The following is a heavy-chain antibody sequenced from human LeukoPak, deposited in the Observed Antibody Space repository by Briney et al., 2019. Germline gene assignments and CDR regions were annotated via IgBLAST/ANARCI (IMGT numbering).Heavy chain of an antibody. V-gene: IGHV4-34*01. CDR2: INHSGST. J-gene: IGHJ3*02. CDR1: GGSFSVYY. Sequence: SETLSLTCAVYGGSFSVYYWSWIRQPPGKGLEWIGEINHSGSTNYNPSLKRRVTISVDTSKNQFSLKLSSVTAADTAVYYCARGIAFDIWGQGTMVTVSS. CDR3: ARGIAFDI.